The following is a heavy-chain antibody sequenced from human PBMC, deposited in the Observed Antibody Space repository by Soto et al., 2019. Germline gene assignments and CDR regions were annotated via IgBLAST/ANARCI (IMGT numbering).Heavy chain of an antibody. CDR2: IRSKAYGGTT. CDR1: GFTFGDYA. D-gene: IGHD6-19*01. V-gene: IGHV3-49*03. CDR3: TRDRGIAVAGLPDY. J-gene: IGHJ4*02. Sequence: GGSLRLSCTASGFTFGDYAMSWFRQAPGKGLEWVGFIRSKAYGGTTEYAASVKGRFTISRDDSKSIAYLQMNSLKTEDTAVYYCTRDRGIAVAGLPDYWGQGTLVTVSS.